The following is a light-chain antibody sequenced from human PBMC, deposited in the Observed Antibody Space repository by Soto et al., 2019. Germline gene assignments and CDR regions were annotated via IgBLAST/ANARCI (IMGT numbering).Light chain of an antibody. CDR3: QSYDSSLSGLV. CDR2: GNS. CDR1: SSNIGAGYD. J-gene: IGLJ1*01. V-gene: IGLV1-40*01. Sequence: QSVLTQPPSVSGAPGQRVTISCTRSSSNIGAGYDVHWYQQLPGTAPKLLIYGNSNRPSGVPDRFSGSKSGTSASLAITGLQAEDEADYYCQSYDSSLSGLVFGTGTKLTVL.